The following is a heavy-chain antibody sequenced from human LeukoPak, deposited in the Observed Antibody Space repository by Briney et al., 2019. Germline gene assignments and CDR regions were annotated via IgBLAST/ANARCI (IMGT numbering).Heavy chain of an antibody. D-gene: IGHD2-21*02. CDR1: GGSISSFY. J-gene: IGHJ5*02. Sequence: SETLSLTCTVSGGSISSFYWSWIRQPPGKGLEWIAYIYYSGSTRYNPSLKSRVTISLDRSKNQFSLKLRSVTAADTAVYYCARLQVHCGGDCYTRWFDPWGQGALVTVSS. V-gene: IGHV4-59*08. CDR3: ARLQVHCGGDCYTRWFDP. CDR2: IYYSGST.